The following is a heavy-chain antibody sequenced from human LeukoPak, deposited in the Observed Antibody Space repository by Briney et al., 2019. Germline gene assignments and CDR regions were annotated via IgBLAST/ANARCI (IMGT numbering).Heavy chain of an antibody. J-gene: IGHJ4*02. Sequence: SEALSLTCTVSGGSISSSSYYWGWIRQPPGKGLEWIGSIYYSGSTYYNPSLKSRVTMSVDTSKNQFSLKLNSMTAADTAVYYCTRAGRYYDSSGYEVVDYWGQGTLVTVSS. V-gene: IGHV4-39*07. CDR3: TRAGRYYDSSGYEVVDY. CDR2: IYYSGST. D-gene: IGHD3-22*01. CDR1: GGSISSSSYY.